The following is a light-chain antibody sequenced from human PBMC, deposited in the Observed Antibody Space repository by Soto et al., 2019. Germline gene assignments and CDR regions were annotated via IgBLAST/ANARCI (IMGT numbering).Light chain of an antibody. CDR1: QSVSGSF. J-gene: IGKJ5*01. V-gene: IGKV3-20*01. Sequence: ETVFTQSPATLSLFPGERPTLSCRASQSVSGSFLAWYQQKPGQAPRLLIYGAYSRATGITDRFSGSGSGTDFSLTISRLEPEDFAVYYCQPYGSSPITVGRGTRLEIK. CDR2: GAY. CDR3: QPYGSSPIT.